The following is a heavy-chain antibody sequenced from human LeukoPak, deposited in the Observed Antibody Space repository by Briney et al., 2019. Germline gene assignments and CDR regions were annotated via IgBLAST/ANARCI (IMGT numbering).Heavy chain of an antibody. V-gene: IGHV3-73*01. CDR1: GFTFSGSA. D-gene: IGHD7-27*01. J-gene: IGHJ4*02. Sequence: GGSLKLSCAASGFTFSGSAMHWVRQASGKGLEWVGRIRSKANSYATAYAASVKGRFTISRDDSKNTAYLQMNSLKTEDTAVYYCTTVLPTGDFYHWGQGTLVTVSS. CDR2: IRSKANSYAT. CDR3: TTVLPTGDFYH.